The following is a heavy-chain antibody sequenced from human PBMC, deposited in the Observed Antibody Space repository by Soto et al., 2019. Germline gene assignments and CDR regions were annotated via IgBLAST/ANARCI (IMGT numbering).Heavy chain of an antibody. CDR1: GLTFSNPY. Sequence: PGWSLRLSCAASGLTFSNPYMDWVRQAPGKGLEWVGHIRKKTNSYTTEYAASVKGRFIISRDDSTNSLYLQMSRLKTEDTDVYYCTTVTRVDYYFDYWGQGTLVTVSS. CDR3: TTVTRVDYYFDY. CDR2: IRKKTNSYTT. J-gene: IGHJ4*02. D-gene: IGHD4-17*01. V-gene: IGHV3-72*01.